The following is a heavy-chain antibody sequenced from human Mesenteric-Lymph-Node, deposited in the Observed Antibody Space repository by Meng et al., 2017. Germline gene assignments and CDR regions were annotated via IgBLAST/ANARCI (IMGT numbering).Heavy chain of an antibody. D-gene: IGHD3-10*01. J-gene: IGHJ4*02. Sequence: QLQLQESGSGLVKPSETLSLNGTASGGSISSSTYYWGWIRQPPGKGLEWIGSIYYSGRTYYNPSLKSRVTMSVDTSKNQFSLKLSSVTAADTAVYYCARLWFGERPPDYWGQGTLVTVSS. CDR3: ARLWFGERPPDY. V-gene: IGHV4-39*01. CDR1: GGSISSSTYY. CDR2: IYYSGRT.